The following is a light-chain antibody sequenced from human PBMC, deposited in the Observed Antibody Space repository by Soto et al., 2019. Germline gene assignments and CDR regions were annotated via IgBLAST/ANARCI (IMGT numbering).Light chain of an antibody. V-gene: IGLV1-40*01. CDR3: QSYDSSLSGSV. CDR1: SPNIGAGYD. CDR2: GNS. Sequence: QSVLTQPPSVSGAPGQRVTISCTGSSPNIGAGYDVHWYQQLPGTAPKLLIYGNSNRPSRVPDRFSGSKSGTSASLAITGLQAEDEADYYCQSYDSSLSGSVFGGGTKLTVL. J-gene: IGLJ3*02.